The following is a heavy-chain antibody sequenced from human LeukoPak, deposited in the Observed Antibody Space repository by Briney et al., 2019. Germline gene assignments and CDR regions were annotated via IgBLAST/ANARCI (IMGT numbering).Heavy chain of an antibody. V-gene: IGHV4-59*01. CDR3: AKDWELGS. CDR2: IYTSGGT. D-gene: IGHD1-26*01. CDR1: GASISSYY. J-gene: IGHJ5*02. Sequence: SETLSLTCSVSGASISSYYRNWIRQPPGKGLEWIGNIYTSGGTNHNPSLKSRVTISLDTSKDQFSLKLTSVTTADTAFYYCAKDWELGSWGQGTLVTVSS.